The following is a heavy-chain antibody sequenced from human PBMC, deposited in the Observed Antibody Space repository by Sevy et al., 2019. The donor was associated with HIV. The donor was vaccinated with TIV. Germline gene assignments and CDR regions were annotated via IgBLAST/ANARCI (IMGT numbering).Heavy chain of an antibody. V-gene: IGHV3-23*01. CDR3: AKEWSHLSYWFGEFDY. J-gene: IGHJ4*01. CDR1: GFTFSTYA. Sequence: GGFLRLSCAASGFTFSTYAMSWVRQAPGKGLEWISGIDKSGGKTYYADSVRGRFTVSRDNSKNRVFLQLNSLRVEDTAIYSSAKEWSHLSYWFGEFDYWGHGTRVTVSS. D-gene: IGHD3-10*01. CDR2: IDKSGGKT.